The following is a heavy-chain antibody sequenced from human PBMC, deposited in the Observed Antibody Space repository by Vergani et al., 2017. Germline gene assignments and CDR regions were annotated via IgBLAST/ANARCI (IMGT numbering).Heavy chain of an antibody. CDR1: GYTFTSYG. CDR2: ISAYNGNT. D-gene: IGHD6-6*01. V-gene: IGHV1-18*01. Sequence: QVQLVQSGAEVKKPGASVKVSCKASGYTFTSYGISWVRQAPGQGLEWMGWISAYNGNTNYAQKLQGRVTMTTDTSTSTVYMELSSLRSEDTAVYYCARISRSSPRIYYYYYYMDVWGKGTTVTVSS. CDR3: ARISRSSPRIYYYYYYMDV. J-gene: IGHJ6*03.